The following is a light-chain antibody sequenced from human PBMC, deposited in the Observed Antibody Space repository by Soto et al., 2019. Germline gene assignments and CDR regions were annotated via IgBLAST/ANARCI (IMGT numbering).Light chain of an antibody. V-gene: IGKV1-39*01. Sequence: DIQMTQSPTSLYASVRYRFTITCRASHSISSYLNWYHQKPGKAPKLLIYAASSLQSGVPSMFSGSGAGTDFPLTVSSQQPEDFATYYCQQGVTCGQSTRLEIK. CDR1: HSISSY. CDR3: QQGVT. CDR2: AAS. J-gene: IGKJ5*01.